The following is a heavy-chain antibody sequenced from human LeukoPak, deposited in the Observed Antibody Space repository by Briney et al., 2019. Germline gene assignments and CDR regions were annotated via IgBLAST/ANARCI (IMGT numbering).Heavy chain of an antibody. D-gene: IGHD2-15*01. Sequence: ASANVSCKASGYTFSGFYIYWLRQAPGQGLECLGWINPDSGGTNYAQKFQGRVTMTRDTSISTAYMELSRLRSDDTAVYYCALYCSGGSCYSGPYYFDYWGQGTLVTVSS. J-gene: IGHJ4*02. CDR3: ALYCSGGSCYSGPYYFDY. CDR1: GYTFSGFY. V-gene: IGHV1-2*02. CDR2: INPDSGGT.